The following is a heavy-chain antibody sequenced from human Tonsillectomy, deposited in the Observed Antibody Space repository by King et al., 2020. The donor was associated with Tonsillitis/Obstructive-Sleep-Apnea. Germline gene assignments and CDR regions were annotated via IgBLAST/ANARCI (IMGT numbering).Heavy chain of an antibody. Sequence: EVQLVESGGGLVQPGGSLRLSCVASGFTFSSYAMSWVRQAPGKGLEWVSAISGSGGSTYYADSVKGRFTISRDNSKNTRYLQMNSLRAEDTAVYYCAKGIAVAPDAFDIWGQGTMVTVSS. V-gene: IGHV3-23*04. CDR1: GFTFSSYA. D-gene: IGHD6-19*01. J-gene: IGHJ3*02. CDR3: AKGIAVAPDAFDI. CDR2: ISGSGGST.